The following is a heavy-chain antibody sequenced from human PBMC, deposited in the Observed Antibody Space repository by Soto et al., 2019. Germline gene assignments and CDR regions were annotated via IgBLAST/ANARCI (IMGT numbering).Heavy chain of an antibody. J-gene: IGHJ4*02. V-gene: IGHV1-46*01. D-gene: IGHD2-21*02. CDR2: VNPSGGHT. Sequence: QVQLMQSGAEVKKPGASVKVSCKASGDTFTNYYIHWVRQAPGPGLEWMGTVNPSGGHTTYAQHFLGRVTMTRDTSTSTLYMELTSLTSDDTAVYYCARGGHVVVVTAALDYWGQGNLVTVSS. CDR3: ARGGHVVVVTAALDY. CDR1: GDTFTNYY.